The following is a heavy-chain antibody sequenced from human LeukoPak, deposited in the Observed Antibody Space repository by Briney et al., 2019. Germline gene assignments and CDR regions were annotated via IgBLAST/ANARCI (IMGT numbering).Heavy chain of an antibody. J-gene: IGHJ5*02. CDR1: GGSISSNNHY. D-gene: IGHD3-22*01. CDR3: ARHYYDRSGYLWFDP. CDR2: MYYSGSS. Sequence: SETLSLTCTVSGGSISSNNHYWGCIRQPPGKGLEWIVSMYYSGSSYYNPSLKSRLTISVDTYKNQFSLKLNSVTAADAAVYYCARHYYDRSGYLWFDPWGQGTLVTVSS. V-gene: IGHV4-39*01.